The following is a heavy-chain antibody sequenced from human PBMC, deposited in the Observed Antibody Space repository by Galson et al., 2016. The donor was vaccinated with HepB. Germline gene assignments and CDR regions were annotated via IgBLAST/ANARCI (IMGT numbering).Heavy chain of an antibody. CDR3: ARVSSGLRGFDY. V-gene: IGHV3-21*01. D-gene: IGHD5-12*01. CDR2: ISLSSDYI. J-gene: IGHJ4*02. CDR1: GFTFSAYN. Sequence: SLRLSCAASGFTFSAYNMIWVRQAPGKGLEWVSSISLSSDYIYYADSLKGRFTISRDNAKNSLYLQMHSLRAEDTAVYFCARVSSGLRGFDYWGQGTLVTVSS.